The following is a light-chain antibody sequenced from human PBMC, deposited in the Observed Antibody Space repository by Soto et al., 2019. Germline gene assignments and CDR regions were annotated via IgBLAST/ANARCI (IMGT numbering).Light chain of an antibody. CDR2: DVS. V-gene: IGKV3-20*01. J-gene: IGKJ1*01. CDR3: QQYGSLLWT. Sequence: EIVLTQSPGTLSLSPGERATLSCRASQSARSRLGWYQQKPGQAPRLLIYDVSTRATGVPARFSGSGSGTEFTLTISRLEPEDFAVYYCQQYGSLLWTFGQGTKVDIK. CDR1: QSARSR.